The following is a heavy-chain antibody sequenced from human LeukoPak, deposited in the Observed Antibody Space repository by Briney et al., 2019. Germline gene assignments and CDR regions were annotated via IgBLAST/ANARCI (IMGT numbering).Heavy chain of an antibody. J-gene: IGHJ6*02. D-gene: IGHD3-16*01. CDR1: GFTVSSNY. CDR2: IYSGGST. CDR3: ARLLGAPNYYGMDV. Sequence: GGSLRLSCAASGFTVSSNYVSWVRQAPGKGQEWVSVIYSGGSTYYADSVKGRFTISRDNSKNTLYLQMNSLRAEDTAVYYCARLLGAPNYYGMDVWGQGTTVTVSS. V-gene: IGHV3-66*04.